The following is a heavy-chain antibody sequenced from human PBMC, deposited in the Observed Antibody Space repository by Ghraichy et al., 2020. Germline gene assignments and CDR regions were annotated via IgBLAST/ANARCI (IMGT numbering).Heavy chain of an antibody. V-gene: IGHV6-1*01. CDR3: VRLIGNSWLDS. CDR1: GDTVSSSSAT. Sequence: SQNLSLTCAISGDTVSSSSATWTWIRQSPSRGLEWLGRTYYRSKWYTDYAESVKGRITINPDTSTNQLSLQLNSLIPDDTAVYYCVRLIGNSWLDSWGQGTLVTVSS. D-gene: IGHD2-21*01. J-gene: IGHJ5*01. CDR2: TYYRSKWYT.